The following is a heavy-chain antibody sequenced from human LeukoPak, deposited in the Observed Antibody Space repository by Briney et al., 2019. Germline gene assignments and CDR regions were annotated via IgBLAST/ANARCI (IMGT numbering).Heavy chain of an antibody. J-gene: IGHJ5*02. V-gene: IGHV4-59*04. Sequence: SETLSLTCTVSGGSISSYYWSWIRQPPGKGLEWIGYFYYSGSTYYNPSLKSRVTISVDTSKNQFSLKLSSVTAADTAVYYCARESPLGSSWASNWFDPWGQGTLVTVSS. CDR2: FYYSGST. CDR1: GGSISSYY. CDR3: ARESPLGSSWASNWFDP. D-gene: IGHD6-13*01.